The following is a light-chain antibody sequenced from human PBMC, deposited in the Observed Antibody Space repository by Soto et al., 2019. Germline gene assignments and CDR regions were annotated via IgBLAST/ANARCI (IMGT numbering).Light chain of an antibody. V-gene: IGLV7-43*01. CDR1: TGAVTSDYY. Sequence: QTVVTQEPSLTVSPGGTVTLTCAITTGAVTSDYYPNWFQRRPGQALRTLIYRTSNKHSWTPARFSGSLLGGKAALTLSGVQPEDEADYYCVLLYGGAWVFGGGTKLTVL. CDR3: VLLYGGAWV. J-gene: IGLJ3*02. CDR2: RTS.